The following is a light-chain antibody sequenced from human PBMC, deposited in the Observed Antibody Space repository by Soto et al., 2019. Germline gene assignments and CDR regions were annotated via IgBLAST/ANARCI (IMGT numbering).Light chain of an antibody. CDR1: SSNIGAGYD. V-gene: IGLV1-40*01. CDR2: GNS. CDR3: QSYDSSLSGSEV. Sequence: QAVVTQPPSVSGAPGQRVTISCTGSSSNIGAGYDVHWYRQLPGTAPKLLIYGNSNRPSGVPDRFSGSKSGTSASLAITGLQAEDEADYYCQSYDSSLSGSEVFGTGTKLTVL. J-gene: IGLJ1*01.